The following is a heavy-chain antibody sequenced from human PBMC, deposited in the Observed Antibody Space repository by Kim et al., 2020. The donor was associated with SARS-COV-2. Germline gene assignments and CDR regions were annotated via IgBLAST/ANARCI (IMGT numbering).Heavy chain of an antibody. V-gene: IGHV3-30*01. CDR3: ARDNTMVRGVILGY. Sequence: ADSVKGRFTISRDNSKNTLYLQMNSLRAEDTAVYYCARDNTMVRGVILGYWGQGTLVTVSS. J-gene: IGHJ4*02. D-gene: IGHD3-10*01.